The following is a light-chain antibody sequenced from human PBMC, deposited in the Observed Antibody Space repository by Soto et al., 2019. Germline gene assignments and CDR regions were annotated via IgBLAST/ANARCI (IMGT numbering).Light chain of an antibody. CDR1: SSDVGGYNY. CDR2: EVT. CDR3: SSYTSRSTLGV. V-gene: IGLV2-14*01. Sequence: QSALTQPASVSGSPGQSITISCTGTSSDVGGYNYVSWYQQHPDKAPKLMIYEVTNRPSGVSNRFSGSKSGNTASLTISGLQAEDEADYYCSSYTSRSTLGVFGTGTKLNVL. J-gene: IGLJ1*01.